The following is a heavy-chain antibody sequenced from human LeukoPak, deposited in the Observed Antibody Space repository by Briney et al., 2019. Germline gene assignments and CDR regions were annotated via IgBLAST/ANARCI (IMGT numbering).Heavy chain of an antibody. Sequence: GGSLRLSCAASGFTFSSYAMSWVRQAPGKGLEWVSAISGSGGSTYYADSVKGRFTISRDNSKNTLYLQMNSLRAEDTTVYYCAKDRGSSQDFDYWGQGTLVTVSS. V-gene: IGHV3-23*01. CDR3: AKDRGSSQDFDY. CDR2: ISGSGGST. CDR1: GFTFSSYA. J-gene: IGHJ4*02. D-gene: IGHD1-26*01.